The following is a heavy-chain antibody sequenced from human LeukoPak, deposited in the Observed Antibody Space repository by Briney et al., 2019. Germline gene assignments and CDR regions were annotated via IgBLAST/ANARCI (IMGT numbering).Heavy chain of an antibody. Sequence: GGSLRLSCAASGFTFSSYDMHWVRQATGKGLEWVSAIGTAGDTYYPGSVKGRFTISRENAKNSLYLQMNSLRAGDTAVYYCARGGCSGGSCYSTPKDYYYYGMDVWGQGTTVTVSS. CDR3: ARGGCSGGSCYSTPKDYYYYGMDV. V-gene: IGHV3-13*01. CDR2: IGTAGDT. CDR1: GFTFSSYD. J-gene: IGHJ6*02. D-gene: IGHD2-15*01.